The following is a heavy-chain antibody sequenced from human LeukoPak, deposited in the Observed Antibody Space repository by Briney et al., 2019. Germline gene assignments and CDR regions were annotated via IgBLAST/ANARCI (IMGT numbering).Heavy chain of an antibody. V-gene: IGHV3-15*01. J-gene: IGHJ3*02. D-gene: IGHD3-16*02. Sequence: GGSLRLSCAASGFTFSNAWMSWVRQAPGKGLEWVGRIKSKTDGGTSDYAATVKGRFTISRDDSKNTLYLQMNSLRAEDTAVYYCASATYYDYVWGSYRDAFDIWGQGTMVTVSS. CDR1: GFTFSNAW. CDR2: IKSKTDGGTS. CDR3: ASATYYDYVWGSYRDAFDI.